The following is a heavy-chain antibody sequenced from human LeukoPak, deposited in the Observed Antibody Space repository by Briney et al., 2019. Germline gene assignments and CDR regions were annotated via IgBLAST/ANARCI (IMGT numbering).Heavy chain of an antibody. Sequence: GGSLRLSCAASGFTFSVYAMSWVRQTPGKGLEWVSGISGSSRSTYYADSVKGRFTISRDNPKNTLYLQMNSLRAEDTAVYYCAKDRSGHSYDDDALDVWGQGTMVTVSS. V-gene: IGHV3-23*01. CDR3: AKDRSGHSYDDDALDV. D-gene: IGHD5-18*01. CDR2: ISGSSRST. J-gene: IGHJ3*01. CDR1: GFTFSVYA.